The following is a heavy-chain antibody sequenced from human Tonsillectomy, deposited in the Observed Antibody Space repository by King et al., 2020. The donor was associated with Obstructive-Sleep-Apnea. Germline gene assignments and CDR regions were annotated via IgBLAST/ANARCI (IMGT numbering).Heavy chain of an antibody. CDR3: ARDVEERPTRHDAFDI. Sequence: QLQESGPGLVKPSETLSLTCTVSGGSISSSSYYWGWIRQPPGKGLEWIGSIYYSGSTYYNPSLKSRVTISVDTSKNQFSLKLSSVTAADTAVYYCARDVEERPTRHDAFDIWGQGTMVTVS. V-gene: IGHV4-39*07. J-gene: IGHJ3*02. D-gene: IGHD1-1*01. CDR1: GGSISSSSYY. CDR2: IYYSGST.